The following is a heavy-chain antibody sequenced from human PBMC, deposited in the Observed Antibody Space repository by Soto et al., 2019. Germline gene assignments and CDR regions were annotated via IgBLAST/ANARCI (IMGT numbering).Heavy chain of an antibody. CDR1: GVSVTRVS. CDR2: ISSGTSDP. CDR3: ARVAY. V-gene: IGHV3-21*01. J-gene: IGHJ4*02. Sequence: GGSLRLSCEASGVSVTRVSLNWVRQLPGKGLEWVPSISSGTSDPSYAGSVKPRFILPSDNAQNSLFLQMNTLRPEDTAMYYCARVAYWGPGTQVTVSS.